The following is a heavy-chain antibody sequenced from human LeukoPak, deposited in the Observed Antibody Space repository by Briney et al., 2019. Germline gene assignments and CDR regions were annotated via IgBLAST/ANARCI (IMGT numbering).Heavy chain of an antibody. D-gene: IGHD1-26*01. CDR2: IGSTI. V-gene: IGHV3-11*04. Sequence: GGSLRLSCVASRFSFSDYYMSWIRQAPGKGLEWVSYIGSTIYYADSVKGRFTISRDNAKNSLYLQMNSLRAEDTAVYYCARDRGIVGTTGYYYMDVWGKGTTVTVSS. CDR3: ARDRGIVGTTGYYYMDV. J-gene: IGHJ6*03. CDR1: RFSFSDYY.